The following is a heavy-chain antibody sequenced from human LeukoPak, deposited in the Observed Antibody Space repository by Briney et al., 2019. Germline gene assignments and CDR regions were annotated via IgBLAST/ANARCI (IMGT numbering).Heavy chain of an antibody. CDR1: GYTFTSYY. J-gene: IGHJ5*02. D-gene: IGHD3-22*01. Sequence: GASVKVSCKASGYTFTSYYMHWVRQAPGQGLEWMGGIIPIFGTANYAQKFQGRVTITADKSTSTAYMELSSLRSEDTAVYHCARAELDYYDSSGYLNWFDPWGQGTLVTVSS. CDR3: ARAELDYYDSSGYLNWFDP. CDR2: IIPIFGTA. V-gene: IGHV1-69*06.